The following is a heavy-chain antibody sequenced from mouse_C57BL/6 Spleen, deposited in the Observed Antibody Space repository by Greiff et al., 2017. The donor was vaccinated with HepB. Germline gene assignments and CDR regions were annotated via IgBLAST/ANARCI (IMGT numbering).Heavy chain of an antibody. Sequence: QVQLQQPGTELVKPGASVKLSCKASGYTFTSYWMHWVKQRPGQGLEWIGNINPSNGGTNYNEKFKSKATLTVDKSSSTAYMQLSSLTSEDSAVYYCAREPYYYYGSSYLDYWGQGTTLTVSS. D-gene: IGHD1-1*01. CDR1: GYTFTSYW. V-gene: IGHV1-53*01. J-gene: IGHJ2*01. CDR2: INPSNGGT. CDR3: AREPYYYYGSSYLDY.